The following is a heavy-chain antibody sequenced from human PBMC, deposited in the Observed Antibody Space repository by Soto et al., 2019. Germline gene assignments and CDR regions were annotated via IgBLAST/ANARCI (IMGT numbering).Heavy chain of an antibody. CDR3: ARIHVDSSAYFDY. Sequence: SGPTLVNPTQPLTLTCTFSGFSLSTIGMRVSWIRQPPGKALEWLARIDWDDDKFYSTSLKTRLTISKDTSKNQVVLTMTNMDPVGTATYYCARIHVDSSAYFDYWGQGTLVTVSS. CDR2: IDWDDDK. J-gene: IGHJ4*02. CDR1: GFSLSTIGMR. V-gene: IGHV2-70*04. D-gene: IGHD3-22*01.